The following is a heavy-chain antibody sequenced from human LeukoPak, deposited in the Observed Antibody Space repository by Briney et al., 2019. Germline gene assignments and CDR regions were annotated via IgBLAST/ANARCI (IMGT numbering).Heavy chain of an antibody. J-gene: IGHJ3*02. V-gene: IGHV4-34*01. CDR1: GGSFSGYY. CDR2: LKHSGST. CDR3: TQKTAYEILTGYSAFDI. D-gene: IGHD3-9*01. Sequence: KPSETLFLTCAVDGGSFSGYYWTSIRQHPGKWLEWIGELKHSGSTNYNPSLRSRVTISVDTSKHQFSLNLSSVTAADTAVFFFTQKTAYEILTGYSAFDIWGQGTMVTVSS.